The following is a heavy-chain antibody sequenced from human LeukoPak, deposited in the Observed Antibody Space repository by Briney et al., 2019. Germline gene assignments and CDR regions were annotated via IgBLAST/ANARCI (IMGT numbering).Heavy chain of an antibody. CDR1: GGTFSSYA. V-gene: IGHV1-69*01. Sequence: SGKVSCKASGGTFSSYAISWVRQPPGQGLEWVGGIIPIFGTANYAQKFQGRVTITADESTSTAYMELSSLRSEDTAVYYCARVASGYSYGNGFDYWGQGTLVTVSS. CDR3: ARVASGYSYGNGFDY. CDR2: IIPIFGTA. J-gene: IGHJ4*02. D-gene: IGHD5-18*01.